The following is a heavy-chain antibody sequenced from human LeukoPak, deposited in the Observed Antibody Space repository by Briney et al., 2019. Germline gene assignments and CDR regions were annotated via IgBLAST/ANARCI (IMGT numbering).Heavy chain of an antibody. D-gene: IGHD3-16*02. CDR3: AKVPQARVIIDY. CDR1: GFTFSSYA. J-gene: IGHJ4*02. Sequence: GGSLRLSCAASGFTFSSYAMSWVRQAPGKGLEWVSAISGSGGSTYYADSVKGRFTISRDNSKNTLHLQMNSLRAEDTAVYYCAKVPQARVIIDYWGQGTLVTVSS. V-gene: IGHV3-23*01. CDR2: ISGSGGST.